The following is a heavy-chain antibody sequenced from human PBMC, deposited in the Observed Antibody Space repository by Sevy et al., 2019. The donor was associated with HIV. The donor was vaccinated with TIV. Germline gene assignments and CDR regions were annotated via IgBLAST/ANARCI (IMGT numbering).Heavy chain of an antibody. CDR1: GFSLRTYV. J-gene: IGHJ3*02. V-gene: IGHV3-30*02. CDR3: ATERGSGVFDI. D-gene: IGHD3-10*01. Sequence: GGSLRLSCTASGFSLRTYVIHWVRQAPGKGLEWVALIGFDGKRKFYGASVKGRFSISRDNSDNTEYLQMNSLRTEDTAVYYCATERGSGVFDIWGQGTMVTVSS. CDR2: IGFDGKRK.